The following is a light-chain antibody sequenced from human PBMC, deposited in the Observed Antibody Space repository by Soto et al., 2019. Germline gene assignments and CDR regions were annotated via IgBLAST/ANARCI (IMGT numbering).Light chain of an antibody. Sequence: DIQMTQSPATLSASVGERVTITCRASQSISSWLAWYQQKPGKAPKLLIYAASRLQSGVPSWFSGSGSGTDFTLTISSLQPEVFATYYCQQSYSTPQTFGQGTKVDI. J-gene: IGKJ1*01. V-gene: IGKV1-39*01. CDR1: QSISSW. CDR3: QQSYSTPQT. CDR2: AAS.